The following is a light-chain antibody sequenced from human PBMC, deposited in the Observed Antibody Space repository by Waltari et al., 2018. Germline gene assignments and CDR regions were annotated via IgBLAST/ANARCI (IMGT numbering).Light chain of an antibody. J-gene: IGKJ1*01. Sequence: DIVMTQSPDSLAVSLGERATLNCKSSQSVLYSSKNKNYLAWYQQKPGQPPKLLIYWASTRESGVPDRFSGSGSGTDFTLTISSLQAEDVAVYYCQQYYTTRTFGQGTKVEIK. CDR1: QSVLYSSKNKNY. CDR2: WAS. CDR3: QQYYTTRT. V-gene: IGKV4-1*01.